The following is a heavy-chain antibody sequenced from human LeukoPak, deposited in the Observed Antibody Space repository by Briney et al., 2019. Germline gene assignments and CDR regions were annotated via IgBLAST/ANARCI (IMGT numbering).Heavy chain of an antibody. V-gene: IGHV4-4*07. CDR1: GDSISNYY. J-gene: IGHJ6*03. CDR3: AREGPAASTSFYYFMDV. D-gene: IGHD2-2*01. Sequence: PSETLSLTCTVSGDSISNYYWSWIRQPAGKGPEWIGRMYTSGATNYNPSLKSRTTMSVDTSKNQLSLRLSSVTAADRAVYYCAREGPAASTSFYYFMDVWGKGTTVTVSS. CDR2: MYTSGAT.